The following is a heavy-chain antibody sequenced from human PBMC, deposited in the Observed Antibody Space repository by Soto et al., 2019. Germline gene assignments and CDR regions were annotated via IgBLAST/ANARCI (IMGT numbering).Heavy chain of an antibody. CDR1: GGSISTVGYS. J-gene: IGHJ4*02. Sequence: SEPLPLTCAVSGGSISTVGYSGTWIQKTPGKGLEGMGYIYHSGSTYYNPSPNSRVTTSVDRTTNQFSLQLRSVTAADTAVYYCTRAGILRYADWFDYWGQGTLVTVSS. D-gene: IGHD3-9*01. CDR3: TRAGILRYADWFDY. V-gene: IGHV4-30-2*01. CDR2: IYHSGST.